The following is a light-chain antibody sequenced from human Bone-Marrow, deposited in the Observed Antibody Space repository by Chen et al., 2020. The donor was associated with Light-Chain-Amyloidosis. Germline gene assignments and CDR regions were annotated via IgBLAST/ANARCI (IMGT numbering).Light chain of an antibody. J-gene: IGLJ2*01. CDR3: QSADSSGTYEVI. CDR1: DLPTKY. V-gene: IGLV3-25*03. CDR2: RDT. Sequence: SYELPQPPSVSVSPGPTARITCSGDDLPTKYAYWYQQKPGQAPGLVIHRDTERPSGISELFSGSSSGTTATLTISGVQAEDEADYHCQSADSSGTYEVIFGGGTKLTVL.